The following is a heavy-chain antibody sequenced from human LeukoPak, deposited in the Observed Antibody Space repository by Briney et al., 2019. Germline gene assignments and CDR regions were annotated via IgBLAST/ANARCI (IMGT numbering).Heavy chain of an antibody. J-gene: IGHJ4*02. CDR3: AKIQGYYFDY. CDR1: GFTFSSYA. D-gene: IGHD5-18*01. Sequence: PGGSLRLPCAASGFTFSSYAMSWVRQAPGKGLEWVSAISSSGGSTYYADSVKGRFTTSRDNSKNTLYLQMNSLRAEDTAVYYCAKIQGYYFDYWGQGTLVTVSS. CDR2: ISSSGGST. V-gene: IGHV3-23*01.